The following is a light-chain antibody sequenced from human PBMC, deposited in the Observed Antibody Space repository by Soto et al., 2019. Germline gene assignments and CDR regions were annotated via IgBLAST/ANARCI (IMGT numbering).Light chain of an antibody. CDR2: GAS. Sequence: EIVLTQSPDTLSLSPGQRATLSCRASQSFSSTYLAWYQQKPGQAPRLLMFGASNSATDIPDRFSGSGSGTDFTLTISRLEPVDFAVYYCQHYGTSWTFGHGTEVEIK. CDR3: QHYGTSWT. V-gene: IGKV3-20*01. CDR1: QSFSSTY. J-gene: IGKJ1*01.